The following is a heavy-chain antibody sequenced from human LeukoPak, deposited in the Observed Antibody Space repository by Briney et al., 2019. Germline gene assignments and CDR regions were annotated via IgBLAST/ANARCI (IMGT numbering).Heavy chain of an antibody. V-gene: IGHV4-59*08. CDR1: GGSISSYY. J-gene: IGHJ4*02. D-gene: IGHD6-19*01. CDR2: IYYSGST. Sequence: SETLSLTCTVAGGSISSYYWSWIRPPPGKGLEWNGYIYYSGSTNYNPSLKSRVTISVDTSKHQFSLQLSSVTAADTAVYYCARGAVAVAGRGSHFDNWGQGALVTVSS. CDR3: ARGAVAVAGRGSHFDN.